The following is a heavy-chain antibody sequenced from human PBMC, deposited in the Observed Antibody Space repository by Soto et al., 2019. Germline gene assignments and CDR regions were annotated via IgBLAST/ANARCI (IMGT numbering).Heavy chain of an antibody. Sequence: PSETLSLTCTVSGGSISSYYWSWIRQPPGKGLEWIGYIYYSGSTNYNPSLKSRVTISTDNAKKFLYLQMNNLRADDTAFYYCARRHYTTSPFDYWGQGALVTVSS. CDR1: GGSISSYY. J-gene: IGHJ4*02. D-gene: IGHD2-2*02. CDR3: ARRHYTTSPFDY. V-gene: IGHV4-59*01. CDR2: IYYSGST.